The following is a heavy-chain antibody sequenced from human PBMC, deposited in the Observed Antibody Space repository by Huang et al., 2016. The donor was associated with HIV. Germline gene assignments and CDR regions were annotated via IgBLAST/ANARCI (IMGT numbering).Heavy chain of an antibody. D-gene: IGHD1-7*01. J-gene: IGHJ6*02. Sequence: VESGGRLVQPGGSICLSCVGSTFTFGAYWMRWVRQTPGKGLEGVANIRQNESEKYYGDSVKGRFNISRDNAKKVLFVEMNNVTVEDTATYYCATKTGAMDIWGQGTTVTVS. V-gene: IGHV3-7*03. CDR2: IRQNESEK. CDR3: ATKTGAMDI. CDR1: TFTFGAYW.